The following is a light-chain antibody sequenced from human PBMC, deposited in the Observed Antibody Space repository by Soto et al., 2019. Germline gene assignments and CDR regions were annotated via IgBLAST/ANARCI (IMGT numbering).Light chain of an antibody. CDR2: YAS. V-gene: IGKV3-15*01. Sequence: MVMTQSPATLSVSPGERATLSCRASQNLSRNLAWYQQQPGQAPRLLIFYASTRATGIPTRFSGSGSGTDFTLTISSLQSEDFAVYYWQQYDKWPHTFGQGTKLEIK. CDR3: QQYDKWPHT. J-gene: IGKJ2*01. CDR1: QNLSRN.